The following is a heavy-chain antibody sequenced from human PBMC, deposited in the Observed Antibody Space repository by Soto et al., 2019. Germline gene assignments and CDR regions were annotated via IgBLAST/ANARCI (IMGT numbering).Heavy chain of an antibody. V-gene: IGHV1-46*01. Sequence: AASVKVSCKASGYTFTSYYMHWVRQAPGQGLEWMGIINPSGGSTSYAQKFQGRVTMTRDTSTSTVYMELSSLRSEDTAVYYCARVLSSGYYSGSGAFDIWGQGTMVTVSS. CDR3: ARVLSSGYYSGSGAFDI. D-gene: IGHD3-22*01. CDR2: INPSGGST. CDR1: GYTFTSYY. J-gene: IGHJ3*02.